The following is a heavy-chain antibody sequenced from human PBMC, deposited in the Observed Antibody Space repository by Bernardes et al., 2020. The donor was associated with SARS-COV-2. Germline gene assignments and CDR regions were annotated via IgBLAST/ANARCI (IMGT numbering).Heavy chain of an antibody. V-gene: IGHV3-74*01. CDR2: ITSDGSNT. D-gene: IGHD1-7*01. J-gene: IGHJ6*02. CDR3: ARARSTGTKDYPSGMHV. CDR1: EFTFSTYR. Sequence: GGSLRLSCASVEFTFSTYRLPWGRQAPGHGLVWVSGITSDGSNTIYADSVKGRFTISRDNAKNTMYLQVNSLRAEDTAVHYCARARSTGTKDYPSGMHVWGQGTKVTVSS.